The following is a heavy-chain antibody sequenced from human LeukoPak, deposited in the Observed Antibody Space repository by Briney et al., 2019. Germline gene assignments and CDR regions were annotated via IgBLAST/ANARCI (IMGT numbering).Heavy chain of an antibody. CDR3: AKDLWAAAGTPSGDY. Sequence: PGGSLRLSCAASGFTFSSYAMSWVRQAPGKGLEWVSAISGSGGSTYYADSVKGRFTISRDNSKNTQYLQMNSLRAEDTAVYYCAKDLWAAAGTPSGDYWGQGTLVTVSS. D-gene: IGHD6-13*01. J-gene: IGHJ4*02. CDR1: GFTFSSYA. CDR2: ISGSGGST. V-gene: IGHV3-23*01.